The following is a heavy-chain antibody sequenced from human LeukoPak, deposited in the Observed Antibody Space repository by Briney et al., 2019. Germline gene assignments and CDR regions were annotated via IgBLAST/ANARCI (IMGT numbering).Heavy chain of an antibody. CDR2: VNHSAST. V-gene: IGHV4-34*01. Sequence: SETLSLTCAVYGGSFSGYYWSWIRQPPGKGLDWIGEVNHSASTNYNPSLKSRVTISVDTSKNQFSLKLSSVTAADTAVYYCARGKSGSSWTRWFDPWGQGTLVTVSS. D-gene: IGHD6-13*01. J-gene: IGHJ5*02. CDR1: GGSFSGYY. CDR3: ARGKSGSSWTRWFDP.